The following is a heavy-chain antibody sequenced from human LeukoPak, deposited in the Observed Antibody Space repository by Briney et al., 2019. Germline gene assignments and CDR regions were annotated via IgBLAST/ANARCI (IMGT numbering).Heavy chain of an antibody. V-gene: IGHV1-46*01. Sequence: ASVKVSCKAFGYTFTSNYMHWVRQAPGQGPEWMGVISPSGGSTTYAQKFQGRVTLTRDMSTSTDYLELRSLRAEDTAVYYCAKGPGSYVHYYYYMDVWGKGTTVTVSS. CDR2: ISPSGGST. D-gene: IGHD1-26*01. CDR3: AKGPGSYVHYYYYMDV. J-gene: IGHJ6*03. CDR1: GYTFTSNY.